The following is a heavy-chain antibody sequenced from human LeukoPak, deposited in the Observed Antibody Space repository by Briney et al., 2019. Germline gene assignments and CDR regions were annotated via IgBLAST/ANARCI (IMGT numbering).Heavy chain of an antibody. CDR2: VSFDGSKR. V-gene: IGHV3-30*04. CDR3: ARGPSQANCGADCHYYFDS. Sequence: GGSLRLSCVASGFNFSRYAFYWVRKTPGKGLEWVAIVSFDGSKRSYADSVRGRFIVSRDNSQNTLYLNLNSLRVEDTAVYFCARGPSQANCGADCHYYFDSWGQGTLVTVSS. CDR1: GFNFSRYA. J-gene: IGHJ4*02. D-gene: IGHD2-21*02.